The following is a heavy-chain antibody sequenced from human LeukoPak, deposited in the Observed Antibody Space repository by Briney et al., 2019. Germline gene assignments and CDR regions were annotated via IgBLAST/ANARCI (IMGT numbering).Heavy chain of an antibody. CDR3: ATAIDNWNYAFDC. CDR2: IYSGGST. J-gene: IGHJ4*02. V-gene: IGHV3-53*01. CDR1: GFTVSSNY. D-gene: IGHD1-7*01. Sequence: TGGSLRLSCAASGFTVSSNYMSWVRQAPGKGLEWVSVIYSGGSTYYADSVKGRFTISRDNSKNTLYLQMNSLRAEDTAVYYCATAIDNWNYAFDCWGQGALVTVSS.